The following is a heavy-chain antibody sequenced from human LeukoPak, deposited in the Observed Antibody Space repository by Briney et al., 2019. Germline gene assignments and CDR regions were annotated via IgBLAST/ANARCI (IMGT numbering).Heavy chain of an antibody. CDR3: AREDPSGHVNYDILTGYYKAGYYFDY. CDR1: GYTFTSYD. D-gene: IGHD3-9*01. Sequence: GASVKVSCKASGYTFTSYDINWVRQATGQGLEWMGWMNPNSGNTGYAQKFQGRVTMTRNTSISTAYMELSSLRSEDTAMYYCAREDPSGHVNYDILTGYYKAGYYFDYWGQGTLVTVSS. J-gene: IGHJ4*02. V-gene: IGHV1-8*01. CDR2: MNPNSGNT.